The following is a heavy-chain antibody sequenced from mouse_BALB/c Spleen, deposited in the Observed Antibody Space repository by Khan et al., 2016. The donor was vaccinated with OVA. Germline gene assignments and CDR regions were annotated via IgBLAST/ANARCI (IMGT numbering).Heavy chain of an antibody. V-gene: IGHV1S136*01. CDR3: APVGSDYESFAY. CDR2: IYPFNGDT. D-gene: IGHD2-13*01. J-gene: IGHJ3*01. Sequence: VQLQHSGPELVKPWAPVKMSCKASGYTFTSSVMHCVKQKPGHGLEWIGYIYPFNGDTLYNAKFKDKATLTSDKSSSTAYMELSSLTSEDSAVYFCAPVGSDYESFAYWDEGTLVAVS. CDR1: GYTFTSSV.